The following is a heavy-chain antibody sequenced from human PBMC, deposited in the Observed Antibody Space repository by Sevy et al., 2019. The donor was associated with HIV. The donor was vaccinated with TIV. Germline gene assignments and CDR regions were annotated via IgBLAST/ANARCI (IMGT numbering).Heavy chain of an antibody. V-gene: IGHV1-18*01. D-gene: IGHD2-15*01. CDR2: ISAYNGNT. CDR3: ARRIEGYCSGGSCYGDYYYYGMDV. J-gene: IGHJ6*02. Sequence: ASVKVSCKASGYTFTSYGISWVRQAPGQGLEWMGWISAYNGNTNYAQNLQGRVTMTTDTSTSTAYMELRSLRSDDTAVYYCARRIEGYCSGGSCYGDYYYYGMDVWGQGTTVTVSS. CDR1: GYTFTSYG.